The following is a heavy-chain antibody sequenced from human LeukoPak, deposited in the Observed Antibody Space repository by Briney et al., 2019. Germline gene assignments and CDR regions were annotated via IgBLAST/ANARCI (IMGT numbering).Heavy chain of an antibody. CDR2: IYNSGNT. V-gene: IGHV4-59*01. CDR1: GSFSDFY. Sequence: SETLSLTCAVYGSFSDFYWSWIRQPPEKGLEWIGYIYNSGNTNYNPSLKSRVTISIDTSQNQFSLNLSSVTAADTAVYYCARSFGGNSPPLYWGQGILVTVSS. D-gene: IGHD4-23*01. J-gene: IGHJ4*02. CDR3: ARSFGGNSPPLY.